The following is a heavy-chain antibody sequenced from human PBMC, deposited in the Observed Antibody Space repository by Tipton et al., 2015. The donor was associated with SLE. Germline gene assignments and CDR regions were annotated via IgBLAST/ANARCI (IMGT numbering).Heavy chain of an antibody. D-gene: IGHD2-2*02. CDR2: IINRGST. CDR3: ARDQAHCSSTSCYTAFDI. Sequence: TLSLTCTVSGGAISTYYWSWLRQSPGKGLEWIGFIINRGSTNYNPSLKSRVTISLDTSKNQFSLNVTSLTAADTAVYYCARDQAHCSSTSCYTAFDIWGQGTMVTVSS. J-gene: IGHJ3*02. CDR1: GGAISTYY. V-gene: IGHV4-59*01.